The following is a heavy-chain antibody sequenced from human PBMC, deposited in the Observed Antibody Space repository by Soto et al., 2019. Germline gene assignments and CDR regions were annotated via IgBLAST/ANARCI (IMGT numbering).Heavy chain of an antibody. CDR2: ISYDGSNK. V-gene: IGHV3-30*18. CDR1: GFTFSSYG. J-gene: IGHJ6*02. CDR3: AKGSGEWYHYYYGMDV. D-gene: IGHD1-26*01. Sequence: PGGSLRLSCAASGFTFSSYGMHWVRQAPGKGLEWVAVISYDGSNKYYADSVKGRFTISRDNSKNTLYLQMNSLRAEDTAVYYCAKGSGEWYHYYYGMDVWGQGTTVTVSS.